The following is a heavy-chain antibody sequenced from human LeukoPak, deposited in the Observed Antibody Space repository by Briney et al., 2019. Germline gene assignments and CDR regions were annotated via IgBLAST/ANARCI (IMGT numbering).Heavy chain of an antibody. CDR2: INHSGST. CDR3: ASWDSSGYYFSEYFQH. CDR1: GGSFSGYY. Sequence: SETLSLTCAVYGGSFSGYYWSWIRKPPGKGLEWIGEINHSGSTNYNPSLKSRVTISVDTSKNQFSLKLSSVTAADTAVYYCASWDSSGYYFSEYFQHWGQGTLVTVSS. D-gene: IGHD3-22*01. V-gene: IGHV4-34*01. J-gene: IGHJ1*01.